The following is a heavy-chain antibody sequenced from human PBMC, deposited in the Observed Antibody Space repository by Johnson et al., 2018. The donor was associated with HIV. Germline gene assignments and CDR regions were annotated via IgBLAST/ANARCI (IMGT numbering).Heavy chain of an antibody. J-gene: IGHJ3*02. CDR3: ARDPFPRFYAFDI. Sequence: QVQLVESGGGVVQPGRSLRLSCAASGSTFSDYYMSWIRQAPGKGLAWVSYISSSGSTIYYADSVKARFTISRDNAKNSLYLQMNSLRAEDTAVYYCARDPFPRFYAFDIWGQGTMVTVST. CDR2: ISSSGSTI. V-gene: IGHV3-11*04. CDR1: GSTFSDYY.